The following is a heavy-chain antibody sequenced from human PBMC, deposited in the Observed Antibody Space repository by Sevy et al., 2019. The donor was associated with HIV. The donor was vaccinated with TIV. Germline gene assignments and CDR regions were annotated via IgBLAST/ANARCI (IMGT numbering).Heavy chain of an antibody. CDR2: ISSSSRYI. V-gene: IGHV3-21*01. Sequence: GGSLRLSCAASGFTFSSYSMNWVRQAPGKGLEWVSSISSSSRYIYYADSVKGRFTISRDNAKNSLYLQMNSLRAEDTAVYYCARTRRELSRFVYWGQGTLVTVSS. CDR1: GFTFSSYS. CDR3: ARTRRELSRFVY. D-gene: IGHD3-10*01. J-gene: IGHJ4*02.